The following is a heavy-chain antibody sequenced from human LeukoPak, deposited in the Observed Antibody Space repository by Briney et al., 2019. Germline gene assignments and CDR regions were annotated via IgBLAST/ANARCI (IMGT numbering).Heavy chain of an antibody. V-gene: IGHV4-39*01. CDR3: ARGLTRGYTYGGCFDP. Sequence: SETLSLTCTVSGGSISSSDYYWGWIRQPPGKGLEWIASICYSGGTYYSPSLKSGVTISVDTSKNQFSLKLRSVTATDTAVYYCARGLTRGYTYGGCFDPWGQGTLVTVSS. J-gene: IGHJ5*02. CDR1: GGSISSSDYY. D-gene: IGHD5-12*01. CDR2: ICYSGGT.